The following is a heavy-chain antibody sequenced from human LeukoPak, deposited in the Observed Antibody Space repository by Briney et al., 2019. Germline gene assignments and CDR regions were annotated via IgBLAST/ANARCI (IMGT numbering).Heavy chain of an antibody. Sequence: SETLSLTCSVSEDSISSDIYYWTWIRQPPGKGLQWIGSIYYNGNTYYNSSLKGRVTISLDTSPSQFSLRLSTMAAADTAVYYCARRSSRVNGGVFDQWGQGTLVIVSS. J-gene: IGHJ4*02. V-gene: IGHV4-39*01. CDR3: ARRSSRVNGGVFDQ. CDR1: EDSISSDIYY. CDR2: IYYNGNT. D-gene: IGHD3-16*01.